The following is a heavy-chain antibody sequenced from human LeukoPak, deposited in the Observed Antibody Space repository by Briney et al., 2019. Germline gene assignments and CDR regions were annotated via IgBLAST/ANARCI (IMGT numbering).Heavy chain of an antibody. CDR2: ISWNSGSI. J-gene: IGHJ6*02. V-gene: IGHV3-9*01. CDR3: AKDSGYSYGYGMDV. D-gene: IGHD5-18*01. CDR1: GFTFDDYA. Sequence: GGSLRLSCAAPGFTFDDYAMHWVRQAPGKGLEWVSGISWNSGSIGYADSVKGRFTISRANAKNSLYLQMNSLRAEDTALYYCAKDSGYSYGYGMDVWGQGTTVTVSS.